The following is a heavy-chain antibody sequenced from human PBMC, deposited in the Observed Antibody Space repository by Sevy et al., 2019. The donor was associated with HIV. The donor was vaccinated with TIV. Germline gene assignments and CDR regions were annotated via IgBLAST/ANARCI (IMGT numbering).Heavy chain of an antibody. J-gene: IGHJ6*02. CDR3: ARTAYYDFWSVRRYYYGMDV. CDR1: GYTFTGYY. V-gene: IGHV1-2*02. Sequence: ASVKFSCKASGYTFTGYYMHWVRQAPGQGLEWMGWINPNSGGTNYAQKFQGRVTMTRDTSISTAYMELSRLRSDDTAVYYCARTAYYDFWSVRRYYYGMDVWGQRTTVTVSS. CDR2: INPNSGGT. D-gene: IGHD3-3*01.